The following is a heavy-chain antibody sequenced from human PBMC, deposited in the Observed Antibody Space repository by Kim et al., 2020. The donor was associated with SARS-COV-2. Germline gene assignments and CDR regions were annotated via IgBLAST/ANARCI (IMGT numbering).Heavy chain of an antibody. D-gene: IGHD6-13*01. V-gene: IGHV4-59*01. Sequence: TNYNPSLESRVTISVDTSKNQFSLKLSSVTAADTAVYYCARDVFGSSDYWGQGTLVTVSS. CDR2: T. CDR3: ARDVFGSSDY. J-gene: IGHJ4*02.